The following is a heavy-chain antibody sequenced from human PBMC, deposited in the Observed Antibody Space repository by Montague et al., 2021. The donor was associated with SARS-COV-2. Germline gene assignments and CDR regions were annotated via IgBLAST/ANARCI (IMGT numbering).Heavy chain of an antibody. D-gene: IGHD3-16*01. CDR1: DGSVISTYPH. CDR3: TRGLYSYKTGY. V-gene: IGHV4-61*01. J-gene: IGHJ4*02. CDR2: LFHIDTA. Sequence: SETLSLTCTVSDGSVISTYPHWHWVRQSPGRELEWIGGYLFHIDTADYNASLRRRVTISVDTSKNQFSLKLTSVTAADTAVYYCTRGLYSYKTGYWGQGIQVTVSS.